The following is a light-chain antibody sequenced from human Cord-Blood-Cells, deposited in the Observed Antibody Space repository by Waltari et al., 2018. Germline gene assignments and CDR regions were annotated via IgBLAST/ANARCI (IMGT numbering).Light chain of an antibody. CDR3: MQALQTPWT. J-gene: IGKJ1*01. CDR2: LGS. V-gene: IGKV2-28*01. Sequence: DSVLTQSPLLLPVPPGEPASISCRSSQSLLHSNGYNYLDWYLQKPGQSPQLLIYLGSNRASGVPDRFSGSGSGTDFTLKISRVEAEDVGVYYCMQALQTPWTFGQGTKVEIK. CDR1: QSLLHSNGYNY.